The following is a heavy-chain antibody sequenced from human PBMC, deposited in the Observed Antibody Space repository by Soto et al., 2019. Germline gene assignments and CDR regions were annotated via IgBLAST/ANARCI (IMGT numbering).Heavy chain of an antibody. CDR1: GYTFTSYG. CDR2: ISAYNGNT. CDR3: ARVRLAEKYSSGWYYFDY. V-gene: IGHV1-18*01. Sequence: ASVKVSCKASGYTFTSYGISWVRQAPGQGLEWMGWISAYNGNTNYAQKLQGRVTMTTETSTSTAYMELRSLGSDDTAVYYCARVRLAEKYSSGWYYFDYWGQGTLVTVSS. D-gene: IGHD6-19*01. J-gene: IGHJ4*02.